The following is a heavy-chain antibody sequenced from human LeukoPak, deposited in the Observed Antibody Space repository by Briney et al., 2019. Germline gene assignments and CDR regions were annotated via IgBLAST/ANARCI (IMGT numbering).Heavy chain of an antibody. D-gene: IGHD1-26*01. CDR1: GFTFSTYA. V-gene: IGHV3-21*06. Sequence: KSGGSLRLSCAASGFTFSTYAMEWVRQAPGKGLEWVSSITGDNNYIYYADSVKGRFTISRDNAKNSLFLHMSSPRAGDTAVYYCARLSASSYAKYYFDYWGQGALVTVSS. CDR2: ITGDNNYI. CDR3: ARLSASSYAKYYFDY. J-gene: IGHJ4*02.